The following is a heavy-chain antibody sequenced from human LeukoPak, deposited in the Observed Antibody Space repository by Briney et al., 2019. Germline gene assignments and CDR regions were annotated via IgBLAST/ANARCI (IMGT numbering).Heavy chain of an antibody. Sequence: GGSLRLSCAASGFTFGSYAMSWVRQAPGKGLEWVSAISGSGGSTYYADSVKGRFTISRDNSKNTLYLQMNSLRAEDTAVYYCAKDQTVNYYDSSGYDCWGQGTLVTVSS. CDR3: AKDQTVNYYDSSGYDC. V-gene: IGHV3-23*01. CDR2: ISGSGGST. CDR1: GFTFGSYA. D-gene: IGHD3-22*01. J-gene: IGHJ4*02.